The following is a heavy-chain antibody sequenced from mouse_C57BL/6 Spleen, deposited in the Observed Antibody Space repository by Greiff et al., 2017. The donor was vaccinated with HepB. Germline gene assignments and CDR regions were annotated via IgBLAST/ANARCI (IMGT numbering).Heavy chain of an antibody. J-gene: IGHJ1*03. Sequence: EVKLMESGGDLVKPGGSLKLSCAASGFTFSSYGMSWVRQTPDKRLEWVATISSGGSYTYYPDSVKGRFTITRDNAKNTLYLQMRSLKSEDTAMYYCAREGGDLYFDVWGTGTTVTVSS. CDR2: ISSGGSYT. CDR1: GFTFSSYG. V-gene: IGHV5-6*01. CDR3: AREGGDLYFDV.